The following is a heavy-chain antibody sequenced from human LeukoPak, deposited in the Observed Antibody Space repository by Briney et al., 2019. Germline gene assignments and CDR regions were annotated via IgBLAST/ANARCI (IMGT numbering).Heavy chain of an antibody. D-gene: IGHD5-18*01. Sequence: PSETLSLTCTVSGGSISSSSYYWGWIRQPPGKGLEWIGSTYYSGTTYYNPSLKSRVTISVDTSKNHFSLKLNSVTAADTAVYYCARPDMGGFRYGDEFDYWGQGTLVTVSS. CDR1: GGSISSSSYY. CDR3: ARPDMGGFRYGDEFDY. J-gene: IGHJ4*02. V-gene: IGHV4-39*02. CDR2: TYYSGTT.